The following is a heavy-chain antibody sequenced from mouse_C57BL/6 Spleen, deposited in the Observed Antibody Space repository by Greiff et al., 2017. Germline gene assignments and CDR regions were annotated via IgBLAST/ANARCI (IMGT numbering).Heavy chain of an antibody. CDR2: ISSGGSYT. CDR3: ERQTYYGNLFDY. D-gene: IGHD2-10*01. Sequence: DVKLVESGGDLVKPGGSLKLSCAASGFTFSSYGMSWVRQTPDKRLEWVATISSGGSYTYYPDSVKGRFTISRDNAKNTLYLQMSSLKSEDTAMYYCERQTYYGNLFDYWGQGTTLTVSS. CDR1: GFTFSSYG. J-gene: IGHJ2*01. V-gene: IGHV5-6*02.